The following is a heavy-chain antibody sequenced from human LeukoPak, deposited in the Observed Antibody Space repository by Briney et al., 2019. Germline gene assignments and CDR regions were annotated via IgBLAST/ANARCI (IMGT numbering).Heavy chain of an antibody. CDR2: INHSGST. D-gene: IGHD4-17*01. J-gene: IGHJ4*02. CDR3: ARASIGYGDYVPFDY. Sequence: PSETLSLTCAVYGGSFSGYYWSWIRQPPGKGLEWIGEINHSGSTNYNPSLKSRVTISVDTSKNQFSLKLSSVTAADTAVYYCARASIGYGDYVPFDYWGQGTLVTVSS. CDR1: GGSFSGYY. V-gene: IGHV4-34*01.